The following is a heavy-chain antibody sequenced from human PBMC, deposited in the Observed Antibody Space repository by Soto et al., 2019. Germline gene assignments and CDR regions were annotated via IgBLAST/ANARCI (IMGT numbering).Heavy chain of an antibody. V-gene: IGHV5-51*01. J-gene: IGHJ6*02. Sequence: GESLKISCKGSGYSFTSYWIGWVRQMPGKGLEWMGIIYPGDSDTRYSPSFQGQVTISADKSISTAYLQWSSLKASDTAMYYCASKCLEQRGGYYYGMDVWGQGTTVTVSS. CDR2: IYPGDSDT. CDR3: ASKCLEQRGGYYYGMDV. CDR1: GYSFTSYW. D-gene: IGHD1-1*01.